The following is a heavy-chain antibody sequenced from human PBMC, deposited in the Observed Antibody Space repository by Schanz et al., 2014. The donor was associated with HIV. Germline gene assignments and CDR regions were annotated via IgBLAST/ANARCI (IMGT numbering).Heavy chain of an antibody. J-gene: IGHJ4*02. D-gene: IGHD6-6*01. Sequence: EVQLVESGGGLVQPGGSLRLSCAASGFTFTRNAVSWVRQAPGKGLEWVSGISGSAISTYYADSVKGRFTISRDNSKNMLYLQMNSLRVEDTAVYYCAKGWRGYSISSWVDYWGQGSLVTVSS. CDR2: ISGSAIST. CDR3: AKGWRGYSISSWVDY. V-gene: IGHV3-23*04. CDR1: GFTFTRNA.